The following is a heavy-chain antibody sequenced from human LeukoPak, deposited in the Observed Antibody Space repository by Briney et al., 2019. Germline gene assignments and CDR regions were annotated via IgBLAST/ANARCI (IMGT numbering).Heavy chain of an antibody. CDR3: AKNSYSGTVSLWDF. Sequence: GGSLRLSCEGSEFTFSNYAMSWVRQAPGKVMEWVSTISGSGADTYYADSMKGRFTVSRDNSKNTLHLHMNSLRAEDTAVYYCAKNSYSGTVSLWDFWGQGTMVTVSS. CDR1: EFTFSNYA. CDR2: ISGSGADT. J-gene: IGHJ3*01. D-gene: IGHD1-26*01. V-gene: IGHV3-23*01.